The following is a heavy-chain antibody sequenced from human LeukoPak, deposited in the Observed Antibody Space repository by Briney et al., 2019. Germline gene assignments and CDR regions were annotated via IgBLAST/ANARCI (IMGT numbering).Heavy chain of an antibody. CDR1: GGSFSHYY. CDR2: IDEFGRT. J-gene: IGHJ6*01. D-gene: IGHD2-15*01. V-gene: IGHV4-34*01. CDR3: ARPTYCSVTSCTGAMDV. Sequence: SETLSLTCAVYGGSFSHYYWNWIRQSPETGLEWIGEIDEFGRTKYNPSLKSRVTLSVDRSKNQFSLKLRSVTAADTAVYFCARPTYCSVTSCTGAMDVWGQGTTVTVS.